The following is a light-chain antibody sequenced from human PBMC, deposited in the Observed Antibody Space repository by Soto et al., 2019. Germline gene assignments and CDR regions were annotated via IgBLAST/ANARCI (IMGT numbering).Light chain of an antibody. CDR1: QGISSR. Sequence: DIQMTQSPSSVSASVGDRVTITCRASQGISSRLAWYQQKPGKAPNLLIYAASNLQSGVPSRFSGSGSETDYTLSTGSLHPECFATYYCQLANSFPRTFGGGTKVEIK. J-gene: IGKJ4*01. CDR2: AAS. CDR3: QLANSFPRT. V-gene: IGKV1-12*01.